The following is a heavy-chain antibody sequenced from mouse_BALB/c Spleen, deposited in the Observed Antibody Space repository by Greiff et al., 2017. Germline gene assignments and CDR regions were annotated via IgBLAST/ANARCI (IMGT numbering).Heavy chain of an antibody. CDR3: ARQGSSYNYAMDY. CDR2: ISNGGGST. CDR1: GFTFSSYT. J-gene: IGHJ4*01. D-gene: IGHD1-1*01. V-gene: IGHV5-12-2*01. Sequence: EVKVVESGGGLVQPGGSLKLSCAASGFTFSSYTMSWVRQTPEKRLEWVAYISNGGGSTYYPDTVKGRFTISRDNAKNTLYLQMSSLKSEDTAMYYCARQGSSYNYAMDYWGQGTSVTVSS.